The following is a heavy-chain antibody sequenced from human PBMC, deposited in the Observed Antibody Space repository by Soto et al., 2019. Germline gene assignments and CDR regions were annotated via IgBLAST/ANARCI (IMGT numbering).Heavy chain of an antibody. J-gene: IGHJ3*02. D-gene: IGHD3-9*01. CDR3: ARDADILTGSDAFDI. CDR1: GFTFSDYY. Sequence: GSLRLSCAASGFTFSDYYMSWIRQAPGKGLEWVSYISSSSSYTNYADSVKGRFTISRDNAKNSLYLQMNSLRVEDTAVYYCARDADILTGSDAFDIWGQGTMVTVSS. CDR2: ISSSSSYT. V-gene: IGHV3-11*05.